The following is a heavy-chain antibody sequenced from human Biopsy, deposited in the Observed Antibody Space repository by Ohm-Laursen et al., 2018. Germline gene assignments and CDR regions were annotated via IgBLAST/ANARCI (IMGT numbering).Heavy chain of an antibody. Sequence: PTQTLTLTCTLSGFSLNTRGMSVTWIRQPPGKALEWLARLDWDDAKFYNGDLKTRLTISKDTSENHVVLTLSDVDPVDTATYYCARIPILVVPTAIVYRHRRHLQGLDVWGQGTTVIVSS. J-gene: IGHJ6*02. CDR2: LDWDDAK. D-gene: IGHD2-2*02. V-gene: IGHV2-70*16. CDR3: ARIPILVVPTAIVYRHRRHLQGLDV. CDR1: GFSLNTRGMS.